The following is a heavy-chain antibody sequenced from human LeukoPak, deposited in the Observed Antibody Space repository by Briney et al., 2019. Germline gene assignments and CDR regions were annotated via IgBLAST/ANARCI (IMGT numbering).Heavy chain of an antibody. CDR3: ARRKEGGHSDY. J-gene: IGHJ4*02. CDR1: GYSFTTFW. Sequence: GESLKISCKASGYSFTTFWILWVRQMPGKGLEWMGIICPYDSDTRYNPSFQGQVTISADKSISTTYLQWSSLEASDTAMYYCARRKEGGHSDYWGQGTLVTVSS. CDR2: ICPYDSDT. V-gene: IGHV5-51*01. D-gene: IGHD3-16*01.